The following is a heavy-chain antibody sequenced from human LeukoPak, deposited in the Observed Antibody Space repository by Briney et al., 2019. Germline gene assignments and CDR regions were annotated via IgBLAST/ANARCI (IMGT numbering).Heavy chain of an antibody. V-gene: IGHV4-34*01. D-gene: IGHD1-26*01. CDR2: INHSGST. CDR1: GGSFSGYY. J-gene: IGHJ3*02. CDR3: ARHPSKSSGSYYGAFVI. Sequence: SETLSLTCAVYGGSFSGYYWSWIRQPPGKGLEWIGEINHSGSTNYNPSLKSRVTISIDTSKNQFSLKLSSVTAADTAVYYCARHPSKSSGSYYGAFVIWGQGTMVTVSS.